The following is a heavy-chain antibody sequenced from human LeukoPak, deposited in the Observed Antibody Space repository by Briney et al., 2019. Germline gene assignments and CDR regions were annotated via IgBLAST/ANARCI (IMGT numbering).Heavy chain of an antibody. Sequence: PGGSLRLSCAASGFTFSDYYMSWVRQAPGKGLEWVSSISSSSSYIYYADSVKGRFTISRDNAKNSLYLQMNSLRAEDTAVYYCARVIMAAAYYFDYWGQGTLVTVSS. CDR3: ARVIMAAAYYFDY. V-gene: IGHV3-21*01. CDR2: ISSSSSYI. D-gene: IGHD6-13*01. J-gene: IGHJ4*02. CDR1: GFTFSDYY.